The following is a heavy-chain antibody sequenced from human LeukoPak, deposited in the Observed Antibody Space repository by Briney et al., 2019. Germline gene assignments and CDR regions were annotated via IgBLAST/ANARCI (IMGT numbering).Heavy chain of an antibody. CDR2: VYTSGST. D-gene: IGHD3-3*01. Sequence: PSQTLSLTCTVSGGSISSGSYYWSWSRQPAGKGLEWIGRVYTSGSTNYNPSLKSRVTISVDTSKNQFSLKLSSVTAADTAVYYCARKMDYDFWSGYYVDWFDPWGQGTLVTVSS. CDR1: GGSISSGSYY. J-gene: IGHJ5*02. V-gene: IGHV4-61*02. CDR3: ARKMDYDFWSGYYVDWFDP.